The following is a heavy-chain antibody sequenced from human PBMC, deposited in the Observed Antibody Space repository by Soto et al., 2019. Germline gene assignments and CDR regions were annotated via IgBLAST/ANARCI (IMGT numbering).Heavy chain of an antibody. CDR2: ISGSGVRT. V-gene: IGHV3-23*01. J-gene: IGHJ5*02. Sequence: GGSLRLSCAASGFTLSSYAMSWVRQAPGKGLEWVSVISGSGVRTYYADSVKGRFTISRDNSKNTLYLQMNSLRAEDTAVYYCAKDIGWFDPWGQGTRVTVAS. CDR1: GFTLSSYA. CDR3: AKDIGWFDP.